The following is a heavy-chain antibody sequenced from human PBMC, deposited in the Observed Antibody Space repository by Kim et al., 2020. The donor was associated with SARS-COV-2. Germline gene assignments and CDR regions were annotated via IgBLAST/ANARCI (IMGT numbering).Heavy chain of an antibody. Sequence: GGSLRLSCAASGFSIRTNGMHWVRQAPGKGLEWIVVISYDGTRKNYGDSVKGRFTISRDTSKNTLYLEMNSLRVEDTAVYYCAKDRGEYSSSSPGYWGQGTLVTVSS. D-gene: IGHD6-6*01. J-gene: IGHJ4*02. CDR3: AKDRGEYSSSSPGY. CDR2: ISYDGTRK. CDR1: GFSIRTNG. V-gene: IGHV3-30*18.